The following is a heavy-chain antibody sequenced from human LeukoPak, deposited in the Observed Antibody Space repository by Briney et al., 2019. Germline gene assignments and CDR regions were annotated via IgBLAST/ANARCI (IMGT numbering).Heavy chain of an antibody. V-gene: IGHV1-3*01. J-gene: IGHJ4*02. CDR1: GYTFTSYA. CDR2: INAGNGNT. Sequence: ASVKVSCKASGYTFTSYAMHWVRQAPGQRLEWMGWINAGNGNTKYSQKFQGRVTITRDTSASTAYMELSSLRSEDTAVYYCARGGPLRYFDWLPTSFDYWGQGTLVTVSS. CDR3: ARGGPLRYFDWLPTSFDY. D-gene: IGHD3-9*01.